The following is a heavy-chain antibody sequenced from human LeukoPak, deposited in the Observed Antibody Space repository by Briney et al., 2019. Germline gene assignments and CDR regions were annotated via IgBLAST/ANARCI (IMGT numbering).Heavy chain of an antibody. J-gene: IGHJ3*02. D-gene: IGHD3-22*01. CDR1: GGSISRHF. V-gene: IGHV4-59*11. CDR3: ARLLDNDSSGDPDTFDM. Sequence: PSETLSLTCSVSGGSISRHFWSWIRQPSGKGLEWIAFIHYSGRTKYNPSLQSRVTISIDTSENNFSLKLTSVTAADTAVYYCARLLDNDSSGDPDTFDMWGQGTVVSVSS. CDR2: IHYSGRT.